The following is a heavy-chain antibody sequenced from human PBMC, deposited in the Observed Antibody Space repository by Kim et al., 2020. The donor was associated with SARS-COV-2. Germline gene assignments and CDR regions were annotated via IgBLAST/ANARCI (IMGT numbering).Heavy chain of an antibody. CDR1: GFTFSSYG. V-gene: IGHV3-30*18. CDR3: AKAGGYSYGRFDY. CDR2: ISYDGSNK. Sequence: GGSLRLSCAASGFTFSSYGMHWVRQAPGKGLEWVAVISYDGSNKYYADSVKGRFTISRDNSKNTLYLQMNSLRAEDTAVYYCAKAGGYSYGRFDYWGQGT. D-gene: IGHD5-18*01. J-gene: IGHJ4*02.